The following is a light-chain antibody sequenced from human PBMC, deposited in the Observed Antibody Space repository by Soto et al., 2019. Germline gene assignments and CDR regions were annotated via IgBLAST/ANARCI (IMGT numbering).Light chain of an antibody. Sequence: MTQSASSLSVSPGERSTLSCEASESVSRNLAWYQQRPGQAPRLVIYGASTRATGIADRFSGGGYGTEFTLTISSLQYEDFGVYYCQKYNGWPPITFGQG. V-gene: IGKV3-15*01. CDR3: QKYNGWPPIT. CDR1: ESVSRN. J-gene: IGKJ5*01. CDR2: GAS.